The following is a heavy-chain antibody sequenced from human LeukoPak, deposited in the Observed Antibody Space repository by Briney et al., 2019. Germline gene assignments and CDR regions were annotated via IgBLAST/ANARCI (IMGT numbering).Heavy chain of an antibody. CDR3: ARSGGMFYYDF. CDR2: IYDGGST. CDR1: GGGGCMSNYY. D-gene: IGHD1-26*01. Sequence: SETLSLTCTVSGGGGCMSNYYWSWIRRPPGKGLQWIAYIYDGGSTNYNPSLKSRVTISVDTSKKQVSLKLSSVTAADSAFYYCARSGGMFYYDFWGQGTLVTVSS. J-gene: IGHJ4*02. V-gene: IGHV4-61*01.